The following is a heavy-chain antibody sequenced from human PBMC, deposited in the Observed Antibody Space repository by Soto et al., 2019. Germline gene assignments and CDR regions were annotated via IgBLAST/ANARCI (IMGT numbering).Heavy chain of an antibody. J-gene: IGHJ4*01. D-gene: IGHD5-12*01. CDR3: ARGGTIAVTTIGDY. V-gene: IGHV3-48*02. CDR1: GFTFRSYN. Sequence: DVQLVESGGGLVQPGGSLRLSCAGSGFTFRSYNMNWVRQAPGKGLDWLSYISSSSSTIYYADSVKGRFTISRDNAKKSLYLQMISLRDDDTAMYYCARGGTIAVTTIGDYWGQGTLVTVSS. CDR2: ISSSSSTI.